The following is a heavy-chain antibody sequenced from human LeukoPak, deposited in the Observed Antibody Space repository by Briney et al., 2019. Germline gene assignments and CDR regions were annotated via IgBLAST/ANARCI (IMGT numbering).Heavy chain of an antibody. CDR2: IIPILGIA. D-gene: IGHD6-13*01. CDR1: GGTFSSYT. V-gene: IGHV1-69*02. J-gene: IGHJ4*02. Sequence: GASVKVSCKASGGTFSSYTISWVRQAPGQGPEWMGRIIPILGIANYAQKFQGRVTVTADKSTSTAYMELSSLRSEDTAVYYCATRYSSSSYYFDYWGQGTLVTVSS. CDR3: ATRYSSSSYYFDY.